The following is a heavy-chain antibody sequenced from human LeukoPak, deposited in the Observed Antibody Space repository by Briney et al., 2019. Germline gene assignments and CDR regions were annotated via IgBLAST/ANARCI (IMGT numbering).Heavy chain of an antibody. Sequence: PGGSLRLSFAASGFTFSSYAMSWVRQAPGKGLEWVSTISGSGGSTYYADSVKGRFTISRDNSKNTLYLQMNSLRAEDTAVYYCAKAAGYSSSWYRLYDSWGQGTLVTVSS. J-gene: IGHJ4*02. CDR1: GFTFSSYA. D-gene: IGHD6-13*01. CDR2: ISGSGGST. CDR3: AKAAGYSSSWYRLYDS. V-gene: IGHV3-23*01.